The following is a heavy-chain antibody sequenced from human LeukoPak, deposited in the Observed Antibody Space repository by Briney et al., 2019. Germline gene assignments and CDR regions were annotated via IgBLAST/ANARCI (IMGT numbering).Heavy chain of an antibody. CDR1: GFTFSSYA. CDR2: TGSTGVST. CDR3: AKDPGVVPAHYFDY. Sequence: GGSLRLSCAASGFTFSSYAMNWVRQAPGRGLEWVSATGSTGVSTFYADSVKGRFTVSRDNSKNTLSLQMNSLRAEDTAVYYCAKDPGVVPAHYFDYWGQGILVTVSS. J-gene: IGHJ4*02. V-gene: IGHV3-23*01. D-gene: IGHD2-2*01.